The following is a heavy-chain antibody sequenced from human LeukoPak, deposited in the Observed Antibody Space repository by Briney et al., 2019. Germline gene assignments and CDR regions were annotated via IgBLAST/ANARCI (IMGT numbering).Heavy chain of an antibody. CDR1: GGSISSSSYY. V-gene: IGHV4-39*07. D-gene: IGHD1-14*01. CDR2: INYSGNT. J-gene: IGHJ4*02. CDR3: AIRTPNPSEY. Sequence: SETLSLTCTVSGGSISSSSYYWGWIRQPPGKGLQWIGSINYSGNTYYNPSLKSRVTISVDTSKNQFSLKLSSVTAADTAVYYCAIRTPNPSEYWGQGTLVTVSS.